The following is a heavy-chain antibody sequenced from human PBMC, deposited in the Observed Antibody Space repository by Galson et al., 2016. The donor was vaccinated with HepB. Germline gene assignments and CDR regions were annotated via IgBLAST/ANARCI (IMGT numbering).Heavy chain of an antibody. D-gene: IGHD3-10*01. CDR2: ISTDYGNR. CDR3: GSGEGWFDP. J-gene: IGHJ5*02. Sequence: SVKVSCKASGFTFLKYGITWVRQAPGQRLEWMGWISTDYGNRNYAQKFQGRVTMTTDTSTTTAYMELRSLRSDDTAVYYCGSGEGWFDPWGQGTLVTVSS. V-gene: IGHV1-18*01. CDR1: GFTFLKYG.